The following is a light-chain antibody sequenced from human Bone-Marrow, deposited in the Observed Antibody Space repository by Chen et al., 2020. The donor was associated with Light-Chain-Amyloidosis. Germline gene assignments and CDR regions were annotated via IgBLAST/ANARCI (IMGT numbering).Light chain of an antibody. CDR2: RDT. CDR1: DLPTKY. J-gene: IGLJ2*01. Sequence: SYELTQPPSVSVSPGQTARLTCSGDDLPTKYAYWYQQKPGPAPVLVIHRDTERPSGISERFSGSSSGTTATLTISGVQAEDEADYHCQSADSSGTYEVIVGGGTKLTVL. V-gene: IGLV3-25*03. CDR3: QSADSSGTYEVI.